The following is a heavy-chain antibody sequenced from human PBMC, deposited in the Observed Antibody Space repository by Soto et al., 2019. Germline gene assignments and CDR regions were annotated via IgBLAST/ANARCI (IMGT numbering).Heavy chain of an antibody. J-gene: IGHJ4*02. CDR1: GYTFTGYY. D-gene: IGHD6-19*01. CDR2: INPNSGGT. Sequence: QVQLVQSGAEVKKPGASVKVSCKASGYTFTGYYMHWVRQAPGQGLEWMGWINPNSGGTNYAQKFKGSVTMTRDTSISTAYMELSRLRSDDTAVYYCARVHGDSGWTDFDYWGQGTLVTVSS. CDR3: ARVHGDSGWTDFDY. V-gene: IGHV1-2*04.